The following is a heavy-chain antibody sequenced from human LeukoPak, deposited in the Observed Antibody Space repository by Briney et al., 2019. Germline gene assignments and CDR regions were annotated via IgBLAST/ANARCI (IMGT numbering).Heavy chain of an antibody. CDR3: ARVYGSGSYALHY. V-gene: IGHV1-2*02. Sequence: ASVKVSCKACGYTFTEYYIHWVRQAPGQGLEWMGWMNPNSGATDYAQKFQGRVTMTRDTSINTAYMELSRLRSDDTALYYCARVYGSGSYALHYWGQGTLVTVSS. D-gene: IGHD3-10*01. CDR1: GYTFTEYY. J-gene: IGHJ4*02. CDR2: MNPNSGAT.